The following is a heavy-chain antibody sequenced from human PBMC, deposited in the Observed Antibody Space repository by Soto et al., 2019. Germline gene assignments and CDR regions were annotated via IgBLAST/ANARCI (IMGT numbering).Heavy chain of an antibody. CDR2: ISGSGGST. CDR1: GFTFSSYA. Sequence: GGSLRLSCAASGFTFSSYAMSWVRQAPGKGLEWVSAISGSGGSTYYADSVKGRFTISRDNSKNTLYLQMNSLRAEDTAVYYCAKLPWARGYCSGGSCGRVDYWGQGTLVTVSS. V-gene: IGHV3-23*01. CDR3: AKLPWARGYCSGGSCGRVDY. J-gene: IGHJ4*02. D-gene: IGHD2-15*01.